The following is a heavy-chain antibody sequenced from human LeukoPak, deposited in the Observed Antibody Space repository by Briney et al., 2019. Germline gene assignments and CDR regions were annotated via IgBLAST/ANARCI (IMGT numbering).Heavy chain of an antibody. CDR2: IYYSGST. D-gene: IGHD1-26*01. CDR1: GGSISSSSYY. J-gene: IGHJ4*02. CDR3: ADNSGSYYGY. Sequence: SETLSLTCTVSGGSISSSSYYWGWIRQPPGTGLEWIGSIYYSGSTYYNPSLKSRVTISVDTSKNQFSLKLSSVTAADTAVYYCADNSGSYYGYWGQGTLVTVSS. V-gene: IGHV4-39*01.